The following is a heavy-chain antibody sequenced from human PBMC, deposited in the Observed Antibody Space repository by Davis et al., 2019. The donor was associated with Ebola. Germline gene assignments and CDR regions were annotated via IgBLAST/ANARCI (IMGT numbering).Heavy chain of an antibody. Sequence: PGGSLRLSCAASGFTFSSYGMHWVRQAPGKGLEWVAVISYDGSNKYYADSVKGRFTITRDNAQSSLDLQMDSLRAEDTALYFCARDPIQDYRVYTSGDHWGQGTLVTVSS. CDR3: ARDPIQDYRVYTSGDH. CDR1: GFTFSSYG. J-gene: IGHJ4*02. D-gene: IGHD5/OR15-5a*01. V-gene: IGHV3-30*03. CDR2: ISYDGSNK.